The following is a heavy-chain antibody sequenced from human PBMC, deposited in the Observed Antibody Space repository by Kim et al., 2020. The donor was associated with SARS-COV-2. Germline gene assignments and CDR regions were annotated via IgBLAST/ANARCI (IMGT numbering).Heavy chain of an antibody. Sequence: YNDYAESVKSRITITPDTSKNQFSLHLSSVTPEDTAVYYCARMIRGVSDYWGQGTLVTVSS. J-gene: IGHJ4*02. V-gene: IGHV6-1*01. CDR3: ARMIRGVSDY. CDR2: YN. D-gene: IGHD3-10*01.